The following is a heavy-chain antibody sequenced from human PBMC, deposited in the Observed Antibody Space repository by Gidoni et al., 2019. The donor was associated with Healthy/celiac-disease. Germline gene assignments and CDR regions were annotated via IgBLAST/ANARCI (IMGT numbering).Heavy chain of an antibody. V-gene: IGHV4-39*01. CDR1: GCSISSSSYY. J-gene: IGHJ3*02. Sequence: QLQLQESGPGLGKPSETLSLTCTVSGCSISSSSYYWGWIRQPPGKGLEWIGGIYYSGSTYYNPSLKSRVTISVDTSKNQFSLKLSSVTAADTAVYYCARRSQRITMVRGVISDAFDIWGQGTMVTVSS. CDR3: ARRSQRITMVRGVISDAFDI. CDR2: IYYSGST. D-gene: IGHD3-10*01.